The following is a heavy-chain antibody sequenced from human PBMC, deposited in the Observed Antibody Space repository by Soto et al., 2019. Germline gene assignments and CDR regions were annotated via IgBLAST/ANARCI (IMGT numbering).Heavy chain of an antibody. CDR3: ARFGTSYDTSGFLY. J-gene: IGHJ4*02. V-gene: IGHV3-74*01. D-gene: IGHD3-22*01. CDR2: ISSGGTTT. CDR1: GFTFGSHW. Sequence: PGGSLRLSCAASGFTFGSHWMHWVRQAPGKGLVYVSRISSGGTTTNYAESVKGRFTISRDNARNTLYLQMNSLRVEDTAVYYCARFGTSYDTSGFLYWGQGTQVTVSS.